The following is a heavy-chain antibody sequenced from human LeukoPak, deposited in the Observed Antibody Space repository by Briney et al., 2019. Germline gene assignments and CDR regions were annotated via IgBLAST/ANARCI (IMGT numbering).Heavy chain of an antibody. Sequence: GGSLRLSCAASGFTFSSYSMNWVRQAPGKGLEWVSSISSSSSYIYYADSVKGRFTISRDNAKNSLYLQMNSLRAEDTAVYYCAKGTYYYGSGSLYTESFGENWGQGTLVIVSS. J-gene: IGHJ4*02. CDR2: ISSSSSYI. CDR1: GFTFSSYS. CDR3: AKGTYYYGSGSLYTESFGEN. D-gene: IGHD3-10*01. V-gene: IGHV3-21*04.